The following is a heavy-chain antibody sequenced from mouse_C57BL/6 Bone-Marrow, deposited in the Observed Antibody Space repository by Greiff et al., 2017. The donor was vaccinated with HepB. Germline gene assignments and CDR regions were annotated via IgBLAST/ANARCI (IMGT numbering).Heavy chain of an antibody. CDR2: IHPNSGST. Sequence: VQLQQSGAELARPGASVKLSCKASGYTFTSYWMHWVKQRPGQGLEWIGMIHPNSGSTNYNEKFKSKATLTVDKSSSTAYMQLSSLTSEDSAVYYCARGILNYYGSSYDYWGQGTLVTVSA. V-gene: IGHV1-64*01. D-gene: IGHD1-1*01. CDR3: ARGILNYYGSSYDY. CDR1: GYTFTSYW. J-gene: IGHJ3*01.